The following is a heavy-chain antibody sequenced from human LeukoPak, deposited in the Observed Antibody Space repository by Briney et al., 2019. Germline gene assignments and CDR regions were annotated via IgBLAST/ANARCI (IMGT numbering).Heavy chain of an antibody. J-gene: IGHJ4*02. D-gene: IGHD3-22*01. CDR3: ARDPDRGGYSMFDY. CDR1: GFTFSSYS. CDR2: ISSSRSYI. Sequence: GGSLRLSCAASGFTFSSYSMNWVRQAPGKGLEWVSSISSSRSYIYYADSVKGRFTISRDNAKNSLYLQMNSLRAEDTAVYYCARDPDRGGYSMFDYWGQGTLVTVSS. V-gene: IGHV3-21*01.